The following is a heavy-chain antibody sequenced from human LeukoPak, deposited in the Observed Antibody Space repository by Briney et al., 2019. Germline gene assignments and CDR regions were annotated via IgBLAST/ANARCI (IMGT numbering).Heavy chain of an antibody. CDR1: GFTFSSYE. CDR3: ARRDDYGDY. Sequence: PGGSLRLSCAASGFTFSSYEMHWVRQAPGKGLEWVSYISSSGSTIYYADSVKGRFTISRDNAKNSLYLQMNSLRAEDTALYYCARRDDYGDYWGQGTLVTVSS. V-gene: IGHV3-48*03. J-gene: IGHJ4*02. CDR2: ISSSGSTI.